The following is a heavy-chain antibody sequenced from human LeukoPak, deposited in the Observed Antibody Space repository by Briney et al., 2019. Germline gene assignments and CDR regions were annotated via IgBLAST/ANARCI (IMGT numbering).Heavy chain of an antibody. CDR3: ARGRGYSGYDAFDI. D-gene: IGHD5-12*01. J-gene: IGHJ3*02. V-gene: IGHV3-21*01. CDR2: ISSSSSYI. Sequence: SGGSLRLSCAASGFTFSSYSMNWVRQAPGKGLEWVSSISSSSSYIYYADSVKGRFTISRDNAKNSLYLQMNSLRAEDTAVYYCARGRGYSGYDAFDIWGQGTMVTVSS. CDR1: GFTFSSYS.